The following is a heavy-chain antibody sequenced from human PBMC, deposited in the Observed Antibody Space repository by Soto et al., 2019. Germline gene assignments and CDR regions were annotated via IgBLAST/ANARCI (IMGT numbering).Heavy chain of an antibody. CDR2: ISSSSSTI. V-gene: IGHV3-48*02. D-gene: IGHD5-12*01. CDR3: ARPFSGYDVHYFDY. CDR1: GFTFSSYI. J-gene: IGHJ4*02. Sequence: PGGSLRLSCAASGFTFSSYIMNWVRQAPGKGLEWVSYISSSSSTIYYADSVKGRFTISRDNAKNSLYLQMNSLRDEDTAVYYCARPFSGYDVHYFDYWGQGTLVTVSS.